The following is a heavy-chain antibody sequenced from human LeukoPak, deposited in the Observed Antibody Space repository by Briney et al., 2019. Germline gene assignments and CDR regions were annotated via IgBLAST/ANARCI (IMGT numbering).Heavy chain of an antibody. D-gene: IGHD1-26*01. J-gene: IGHJ4*02. V-gene: IGHV5-51*01. CDR1: GYGFTTYW. Sequence: GESLKISCKTSGYGFTTYWIGWVRQMPGKGLEWMGIIYPGDSDTRYSPSFQGQVTISADKSISTAYLQWSSLKASDTAMYYCARVGLANEFDYWGQGTLVTVSS. CDR3: ARVGLANEFDY. CDR2: IYPGDSDT.